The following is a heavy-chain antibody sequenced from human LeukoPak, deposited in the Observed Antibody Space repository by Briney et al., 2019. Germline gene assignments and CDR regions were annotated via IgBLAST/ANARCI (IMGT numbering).Heavy chain of an antibody. CDR1: GGSMSSYY. CDR2: IYYNGKT. J-gene: IGHJ4*02. V-gene: IGHV4-59*08. CDR3: ARGGWSVDY. Sequence: SETLSLTCTVSGGSMSSYYWSWIRQPPGKGLEWIGYIYYNGKTNYGPSLNSRVTISVDTSRNQLSLKLNSVTAADTAVYYCARGGWSVDYWGQGTLVTVSP. D-gene: IGHD6-19*01.